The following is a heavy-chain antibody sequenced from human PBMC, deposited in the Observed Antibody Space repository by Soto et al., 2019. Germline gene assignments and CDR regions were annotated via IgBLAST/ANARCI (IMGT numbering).Heavy chain of an antibody. CDR3: AKSSVAATLLFGAAFDI. V-gene: IGHV3-23*01. D-gene: IGHD6-19*01. J-gene: IGHJ3*02. CDR1: GFTFSSYA. Sequence: GGSLRLSCAASGFTFSSYAMSWVRQAPGKGLEWVSAISGSGGSTYYADSVKGRFTISRDNSKNTRYLQMNSLRAEDTAVYYCAKSSVAATLLFGAAFDIWGQGTMVTVSS. CDR2: ISGSGGST.